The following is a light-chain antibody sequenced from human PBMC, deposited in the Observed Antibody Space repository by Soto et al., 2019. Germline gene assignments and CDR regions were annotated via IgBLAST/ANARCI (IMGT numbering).Light chain of an antibody. J-gene: IGKJ5*01. V-gene: IGKV3-15*01. CDR3: QQYKNWPPIT. CDR2: GAS. CDR1: QSVGSS. Sequence: EIVMTQSPATLSVSPGERATLSCSASQSVGSSLAWYQQEPGQAPRLLIYGASTRATGIPARFSGSGSGTEFTLTISSLQSEDFAVYFCQQYKNWPPITFGQGTRLEI.